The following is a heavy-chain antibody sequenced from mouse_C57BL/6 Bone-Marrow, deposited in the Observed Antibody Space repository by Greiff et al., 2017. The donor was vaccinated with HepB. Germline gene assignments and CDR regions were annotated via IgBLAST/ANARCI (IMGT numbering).Heavy chain of an antibody. D-gene: IGHD2-5*01. Sequence: EVMLVESGGGLVKPGGSLKLSCAASGFTFSSYTMSWVRQTPEKRLEWVATISGGGGNNYYPASVKGRFTISRDNAKNTLYLQMSSLRSEDTALYYCARPYYSNYYWYFDVWGTGTTVTVSS. CDR3: ARPYYSNYYWYFDV. J-gene: IGHJ1*03. V-gene: IGHV5-9*01. CDR1: GFTFSSYT. CDR2: ISGGGGNN.